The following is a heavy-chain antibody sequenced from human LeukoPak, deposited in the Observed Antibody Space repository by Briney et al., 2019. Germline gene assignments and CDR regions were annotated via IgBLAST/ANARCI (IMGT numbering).Heavy chain of an antibody. CDR3: AREGGYYGSGSYYRRGDY. Sequence: GASVKVSCKASGYTFTSYGISWVRQVPGQGLEWMGWISAYNGNTNYAQKLQGRVTMTTDTSTSTAYMELRSLRSDDTAVYYCAREGGYYGSGSYYRRGDYWGQGTLVTVSS. D-gene: IGHD3-10*01. J-gene: IGHJ4*02. CDR1: GYTFTSYG. V-gene: IGHV1-18*01. CDR2: ISAYNGNT.